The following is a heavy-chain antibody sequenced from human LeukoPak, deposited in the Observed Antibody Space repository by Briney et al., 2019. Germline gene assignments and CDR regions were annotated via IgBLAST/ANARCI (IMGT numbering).Heavy chain of an antibody. CDR1: GFTFSSYS. J-gene: IGHJ4*02. D-gene: IGHD3-22*01. CDR2: ISSSSSYI. Sequence: GGSLRLSCAASGFTFSSYSMNWVRQAPGKGLEWVSSISSSSSYIYYADSVKGRFTISRDNAKNSLYLQMNSLRAGDTAVYYCARGYDSSGYYADWGQGTLVTVSS. CDR3: ARGYDSSGYYAD. V-gene: IGHV3-21*01.